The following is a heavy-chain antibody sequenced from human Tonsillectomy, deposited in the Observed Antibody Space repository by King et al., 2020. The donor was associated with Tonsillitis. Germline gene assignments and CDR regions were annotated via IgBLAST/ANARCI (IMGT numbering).Heavy chain of an antibody. J-gene: IGHJ5*02. Sequence: DVQLVESGGGLVQPGGSLRLSCAASGFTFDNYAMSWVRQAPGKGLEWVSAISGSGRNTYYAASVKGRFTISRDNSKNTLYLQMNSLRAEDTAVYYCAKDPEQWLAQNWFDPWGQGTLVTVSS. V-gene: IGHV3-23*04. CDR2: ISGSGRNT. CDR3: AKDPEQWLAQNWFDP. D-gene: IGHD6-19*01. CDR1: GFTFDNYA.